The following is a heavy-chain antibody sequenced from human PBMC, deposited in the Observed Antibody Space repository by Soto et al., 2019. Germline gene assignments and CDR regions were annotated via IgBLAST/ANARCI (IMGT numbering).Heavy chain of an antibody. CDR1: GASFSVSDYH. D-gene: IGHD3-10*01. CDR3: ARGRRAALIVTRIFRGLFDF. CDR2: ISHSGST. J-gene: IGHJ4*01. V-gene: IGHV4-34*01. Sequence: QVQLQQWGAGLLKPSETLSLTCTVSGASFSVSDYHWSWIRQPPGTGLEWVGEISHSGSTNYSPSLKRRVSISVDASKNQVSLKLSSGTAADTAVDYCARGRRAALIVTRIFRGLFDFWGHGTMVIVSS.